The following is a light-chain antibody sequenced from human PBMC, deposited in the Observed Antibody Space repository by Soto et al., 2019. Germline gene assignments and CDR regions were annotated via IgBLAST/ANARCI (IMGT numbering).Light chain of an antibody. Sequence: QSALTQPASVSGSPGQTITISCIGTSSDIGPYIYVSWYQQHPDKAPKLILYEVTNRPSGASDRFSGSKSGNAAFLTISGLPAEVEADYYCSSYTSSATPYVFGTGTKATV. CDR1: SSDIGPYIY. V-gene: IGLV2-14*01. CDR2: EVT. CDR3: SSYTSSATPYV. J-gene: IGLJ1*01.